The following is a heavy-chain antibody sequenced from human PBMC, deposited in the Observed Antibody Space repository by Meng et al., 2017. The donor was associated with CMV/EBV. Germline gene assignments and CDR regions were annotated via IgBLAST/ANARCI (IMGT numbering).Heavy chain of an antibody. Sequence: ASVKVSCKASGYTFTGYYMHWVRQAPGQGLEWMGWINPNSGGTNYAQKFQGRVTMTRDTSISTAYMELSRLRSDDTAVYYCARDISIVVPHLMDYYYGMDVWGQGTTVTVSS. CDR3: ARDISIVVPHLMDYYYGMDV. J-gene: IGHJ6*02. CDR2: INPNSGGT. V-gene: IGHV1-2*02. D-gene: IGHD3-22*01. CDR1: GYTFTGYY.